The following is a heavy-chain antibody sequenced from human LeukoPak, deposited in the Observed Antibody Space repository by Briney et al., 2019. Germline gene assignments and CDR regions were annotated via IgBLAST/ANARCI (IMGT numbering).Heavy chain of an antibody. CDR1: GFTFSDYW. Sequence: GGSLRLSCAASGFTFSDYWVTWVRRAPGKGLEWVANIKQDGSEKYYVDSVKGRFTISRDNAENSLYLQMNSLRAEDTAVYYCARGSVTMIWGQGALVTVSS. D-gene: IGHD3-22*01. J-gene: IGHJ4*02. CDR2: IKQDGSEK. V-gene: IGHV3-7*01. CDR3: ARGSVTMI.